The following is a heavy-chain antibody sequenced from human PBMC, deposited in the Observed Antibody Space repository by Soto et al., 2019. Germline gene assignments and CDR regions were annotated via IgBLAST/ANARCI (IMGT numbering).Heavy chain of an antibody. D-gene: IGHD3-3*01. Sequence: PLETLSLTCTVSGGSISSYYWSWIRQPPGKGLEWIGYIYYSGSTNYNPSLKSRVTISVDTSKNQFSLKLSSVTAADTAVYYCARDRRENYDFWSGYPYGMDAWGQGTTVTVSS. CDR2: IYYSGST. J-gene: IGHJ6*02. V-gene: IGHV4-59*01. CDR1: GGSISSYY. CDR3: ARDRRENYDFWSGYPYGMDA.